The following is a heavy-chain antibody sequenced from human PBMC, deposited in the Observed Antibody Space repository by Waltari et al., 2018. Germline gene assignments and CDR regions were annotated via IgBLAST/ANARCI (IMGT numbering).Heavy chain of an antibody. V-gene: IGHV4-61*01. CDR1: GGSVSSGSYY. CDR3: ARDLDSGFDY. J-gene: IGHJ4*02. CDR2: IYYSGST. Sequence: QVQLQESGPGLVKPSETLSLPCTVPGGSVSSGSYYWSWIRQPPGKGLEWIGYIYYSGSTNYNPSLKSRVTISVDTSKNQFSLKLSSVTAADTAVYYCARDLDSGFDYWGQGTLVTVSS.